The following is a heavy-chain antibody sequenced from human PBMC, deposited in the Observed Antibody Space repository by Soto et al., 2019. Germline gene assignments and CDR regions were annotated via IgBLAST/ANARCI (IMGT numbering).Heavy chain of an antibody. J-gene: IGHJ3*02. D-gene: IGHD3-10*01. V-gene: IGHV1-69*02. Sequence: ASVKVSCKASGGTFSSYTISWVRQAPGQGLEWMGRIIPILGIANYAQKFQGRVTITADKSTSTAYMELSSLRSEDTAVYYCASYGSGSDAFDIWGQGTMVTVSS. CDR2: IIPILGIA. CDR3: ASYGSGSDAFDI. CDR1: GGTFSSYT.